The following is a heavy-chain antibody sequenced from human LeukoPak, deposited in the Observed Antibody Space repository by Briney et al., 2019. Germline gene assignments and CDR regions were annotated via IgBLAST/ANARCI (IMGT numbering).Heavy chain of an antibody. V-gene: IGHV4-39*07. D-gene: IGHD3-16*01. CDR1: GGSISSSSYY. CDR3: RAGGEVVVGY. J-gene: IGHJ4*02. Sequence: PSETLSLTCTVSGGSISSSSYYWGWIRQPPGKGLEWIGSIYYSGSTYYNPSLKSRVTISVDTSKNQFSLKLSSVTAADTAVYYCRAGGEVVVGYWGQGTLVTVSS. CDR2: IYYSGST.